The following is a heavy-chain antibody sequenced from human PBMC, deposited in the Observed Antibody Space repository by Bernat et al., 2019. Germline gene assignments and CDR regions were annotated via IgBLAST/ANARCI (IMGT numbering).Heavy chain of an antibody. CDR2: ISYDGSNK. CDR3: AKERHDSSGYYVGMDV. D-gene: IGHD3-22*01. CDR1: GFTFSNYG. J-gene: IGHJ6*02. Sequence: QVQLVESGGGVVQLGRSLRLSCAASGFTFSNYGMHWVRQAPGKGLEWVAVISYDGSNKYYADSVKGRFTISRDNSKNTLYLQMNSLRAEDTAVYYCAKERHDSSGYYVGMDVWGQGTTVTVSS. V-gene: IGHV3-30*18.